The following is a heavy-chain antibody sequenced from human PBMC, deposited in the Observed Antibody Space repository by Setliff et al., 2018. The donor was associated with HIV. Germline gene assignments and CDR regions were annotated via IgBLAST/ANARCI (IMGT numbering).Heavy chain of an antibody. Sequence: PSETLSLTCTVSGGSISTNYYWGWIRQPPGKGLEWIGSAYYSGSSCYSPSLRSRVTIPVDTSKNQFSLRLSSVTAADTAIYFCARLGDFSYNSYHLYAFDFWGHGALVTVSS. CDR3: ARLGDFSYNSYHLYAFDF. CDR1: GGSISTNYY. J-gene: IGHJ4*01. D-gene: IGHD3-16*01. CDR2: AYYSGSS. V-gene: IGHV4-39*01.